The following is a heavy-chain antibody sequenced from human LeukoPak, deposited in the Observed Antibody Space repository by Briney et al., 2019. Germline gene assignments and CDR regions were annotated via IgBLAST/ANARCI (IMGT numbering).Heavy chain of an antibody. V-gene: IGHV1-69*05. CDR3: ARTLFFGVVTRFDY. CDR2: IIPIFGTA. CDR1: GGTFSSYA. J-gene: IGHJ4*02. D-gene: IGHD3-3*01. Sequence: SVKVSCKASGGTFSSYAISWVRQAPGQGLEWMGRIIPIFGTANSAQKFQGRVTITTDESTSTAYMELSSLRSEDTAVYYCARTLFFGVVTRFDYWGQGTLVTVSS.